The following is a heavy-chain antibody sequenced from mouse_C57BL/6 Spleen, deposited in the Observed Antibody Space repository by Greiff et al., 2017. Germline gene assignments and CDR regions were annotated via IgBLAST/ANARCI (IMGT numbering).Heavy chain of an antibody. V-gene: IGHV8-12*01. Sequence: QVTLKVSGPGLLQSSQTLSLTCSFSGFSLSTSGMGVSWIRQPSGKGLEWLAHIYWDDDKRYNPSLKSRLTISKDTSRNQVFLKITRVDTADTATYYCARRGRGYWYFDVWGTGTTVTVSS. CDR1: GFSLSTSGMG. CDR3: ARRGRGYWYFDV. CDR2: IYWDDDK. D-gene: IGHD3-3*01. J-gene: IGHJ1*03.